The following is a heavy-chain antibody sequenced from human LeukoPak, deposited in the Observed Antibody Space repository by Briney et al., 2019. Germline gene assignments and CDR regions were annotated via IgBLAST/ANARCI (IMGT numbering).Heavy chain of an antibody. CDR1: GFNLEDYA. V-gene: IGHV3-9*01. CDR3: ARSLNIKGEVLRYFDWLSPLGY. D-gene: IGHD3-9*01. CDR2: ISWNSVNI. J-gene: IGHJ4*02. Sequence: PGGSLRLSCAASGFNLEDYAMHWVRQAPGKGLEWVSGISWNSVNIGYADSVKGRFTISRDNAKNSLYLQMNSLRAEDTAVYYCARSLNIKGEVLRYFDWLSPLGYWGQGTLVTVSS.